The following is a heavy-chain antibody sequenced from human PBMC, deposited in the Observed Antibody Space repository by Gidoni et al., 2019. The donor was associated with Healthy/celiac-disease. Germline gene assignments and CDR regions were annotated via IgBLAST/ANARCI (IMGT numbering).Heavy chain of an antibody. Sequence: QVQLVESGGGVVQPGRSLRLSCAASGFTFSSYGMHWVRQAPGKGLEGVAVIWYDGSNKYYADSVKGRFTISRDNSKNTLYLQMNSLRAEDTAVYYCARGPLKQQLVRYYYYMDVWGKGTTVTVSS. V-gene: IGHV3-33*01. J-gene: IGHJ6*03. CDR2: IWYDGSNK. CDR3: ARGPLKQQLVRYYYYMDV. D-gene: IGHD6-13*01. CDR1: GFTFSSYG.